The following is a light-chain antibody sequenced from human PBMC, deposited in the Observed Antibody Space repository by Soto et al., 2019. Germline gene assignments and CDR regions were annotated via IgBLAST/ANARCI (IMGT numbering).Light chain of an antibody. CDR2: EVI. J-gene: IGLJ1*01. V-gene: IGLV2-14*01. CDR1: SSDVGGYNY. CDR3: GSYTSASTLV. Sequence: QSVLTQPASVSGPPGQSITISCTGTSSDVGGYNYVSWYQQHPGKAPKLMIYEVINRPSGVSNRFSGSKSGNTASLTISGLQAEDEADYYCGSYTSASTLVFGTGTKVTVL.